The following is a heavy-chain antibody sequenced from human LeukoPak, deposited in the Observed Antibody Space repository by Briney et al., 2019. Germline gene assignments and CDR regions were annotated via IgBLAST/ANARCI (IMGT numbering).Heavy chain of an antibody. CDR3: AKFMSLTRLEAIPHDY. D-gene: IGHD3-16*01. J-gene: IGHJ4*02. Sequence: GGSLRLSCAASGFTFSSYAMSWVRQAPGKGLEWVSAISGSGGSTYYADSVKGRFTISRDNSKNTLYLQMNSLRAEDTAVYYCAKFMSLTRLEAIPHDYWGQGTLVTVSS. CDR1: GFTFSSYA. V-gene: IGHV3-23*01. CDR2: ISGSGGST.